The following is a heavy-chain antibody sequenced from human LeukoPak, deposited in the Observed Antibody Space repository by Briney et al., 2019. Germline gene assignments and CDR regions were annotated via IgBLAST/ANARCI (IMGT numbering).Heavy chain of an antibody. CDR1: GYSISSGYY. V-gene: IGHV4-38-2*02. CDR2: INHSGST. CDR3: ASKVVATRPPYNWFDP. J-gene: IGHJ5*02. Sequence: SETLSLTCTVSGYSISSGYYWGWIRQPPGKGLEWIGEINHSGSTNYNPSLKSRVTISVDTSKNQFSLKLSSVTAADTAVYYCASKVVATRPPYNWFDPWGQGTLVTVSS. D-gene: IGHD5-12*01.